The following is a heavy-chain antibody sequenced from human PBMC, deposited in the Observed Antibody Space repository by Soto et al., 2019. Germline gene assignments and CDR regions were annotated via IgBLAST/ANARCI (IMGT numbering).Heavy chain of an antibody. J-gene: IGHJ4*02. CDR3: ARAAPRYCSGGSCYSGRDY. CDR1: GFTFSSYS. D-gene: IGHD2-15*01. CDR2: ISSSSSTI. V-gene: IGHV3-48*02. Sequence: GGSLRLSCAASGFTFSSYSMNWVRQAPGKGLEWVSYISSSSSTIYYADSVKGRFTISRDNAKNSLYLQMNSLRDEDTAVYYCARAAPRYCSGGSCYSGRDYWGQGTLVTVSS.